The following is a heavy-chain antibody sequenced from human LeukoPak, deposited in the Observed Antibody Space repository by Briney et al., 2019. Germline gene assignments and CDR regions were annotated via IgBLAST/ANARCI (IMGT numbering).Heavy chain of an antibody. D-gene: IGHD1-1*01. V-gene: IGHV1-69*13. J-gene: IGHJ3*02. CDR3: ARDSVPRGDAFDI. Sequence: SVKVSCKASGGTFISYAISWVRQAPGQGLEWMGGIIPIFGTANYAQKFQGRVTITADESTSTAYMELSSLRSEDTAVYYCARDSVPRGDAFDIWGQGTMVTVSS. CDR2: IIPIFGTA. CDR1: GGTFISYA.